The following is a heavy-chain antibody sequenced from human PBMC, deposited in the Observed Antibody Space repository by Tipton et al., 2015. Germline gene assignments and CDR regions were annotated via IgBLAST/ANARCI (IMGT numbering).Heavy chain of an antibody. V-gene: IGHV3-64D*08. CDR2: ISSNGYNT. Sequence: GSLRLSCAASGFNFGSYSMNWVRQAPGKGLEYVSAISSNGYNTYYADSVKGRFTISRDNSKNTLYLQMSSLRPEDTAVYYCVKDGYYYDNRGYSPLDYWGQGTLVPSPQ. CDR3: VKDGYYYDNRGYSPLDY. CDR1: GFNFGSYS. D-gene: IGHD3-22*01. J-gene: IGHJ4*02.